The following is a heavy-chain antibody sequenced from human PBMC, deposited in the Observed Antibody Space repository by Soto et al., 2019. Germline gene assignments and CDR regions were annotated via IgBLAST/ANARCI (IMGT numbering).Heavy chain of an antibody. J-gene: IGHJ6*02. V-gene: IGHV4-39*01. CDR1: GGSISSSSYY. CDR2: IYYSGST. CDR3: ARLGVATIRDYYYYGMDV. D-gene: IGHD5-12*01. Sequence: SSETLSLTCTVSGGSISSSSYYWGWIRQPPGKGLEWIGSIYYSGSTYYSPSLKSRVTISVDTSKNQFSLKLSSVTAADTAVYYCARLGVATIRDYYYYGMDVWGQGTTVTVSS.